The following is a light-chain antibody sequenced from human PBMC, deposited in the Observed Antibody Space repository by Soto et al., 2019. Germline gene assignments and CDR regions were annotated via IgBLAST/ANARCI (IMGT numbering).Light chain of an antibody. CDR1: QSVSSY. J-gene: IGKJ1*01. Sequence: EIVLTQSPATLYLSPGERATLSCRASQSVSSYLAWYQQKPGQAPRLLIYDASNRATGIPARFSGSGSGTDFTLTISRLEPEDFAVYYCQQYDTSPRTFGQGTKVDI. CDR2: DAS. V-gene: IGKV3-11*01. CDR3: QQYDTSPRT.